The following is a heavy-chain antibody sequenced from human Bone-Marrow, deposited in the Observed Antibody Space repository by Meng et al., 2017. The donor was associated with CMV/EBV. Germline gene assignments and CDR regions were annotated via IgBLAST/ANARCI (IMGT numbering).Heavy chain of an antibody. CDR2: MNPNSGNT. D-gene: IGHD3-3*01. CDR1: GYTFTSYD. J-gene: IGHJ3*02. V-gene: IGHV1-8*03. Sequence: ASVKVSCKASGYTFTSYDINWVRQATGQGLEWMGWMNPNSGNTGYAQKFQGRVTITRNTSISTAYMELSSLRSEDTAVYYCARDLEEMGGHDAFDSWGQGTMVTVSS. CDR3: ARDLEEMGGHDAFDS.